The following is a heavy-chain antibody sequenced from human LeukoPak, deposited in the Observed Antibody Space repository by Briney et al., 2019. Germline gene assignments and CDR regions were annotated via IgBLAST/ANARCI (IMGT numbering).Heavy chain of an antibody. Sequence: PSETLSLTCAVYGGSFSGYYWSWIRQPPGKGLEWIGEINHSGSTNYNPSLKSRVTISVDTSKNQFSLKLSSVTAADTAVHYCASGYCGGACQLGGVDMWGQGTMVTVSS. CDR2: INHSGST. V-gene: IGHV4-34*01. CDR3: ASGYCGGACQLGGVDM. J-gene: IGHJ3*02. D-gene: IGHD2-21*02. CDR1: GGSFSGYY.